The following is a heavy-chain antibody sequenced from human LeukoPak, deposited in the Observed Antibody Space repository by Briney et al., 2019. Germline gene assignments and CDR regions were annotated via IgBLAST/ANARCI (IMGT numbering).Heavy chain of an antibody. Sequence: PGESLRLSCAASGFTFSNYAMSWVRQAPGKGLEWVSTIDGPTYRTHYADSVMGRFTISRDNSKNTLYLQMNSLSVEDTAVYFCTMWVGALFVFSGQGTLVTVSS. V-gene: IGHV3-23*01. CDR2: IDGPTYRT. CDR1: GFTFSNYA. J-gene: IGHJ4*02. CDR3: TMWVGALFVF. D-gene: IGHD1-26*01.